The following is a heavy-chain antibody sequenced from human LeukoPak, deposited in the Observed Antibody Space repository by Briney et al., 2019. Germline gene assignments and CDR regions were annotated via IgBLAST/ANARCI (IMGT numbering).Heavy chain of an antibody. Sequence: GESLKISCRGSGYNSNNHWIGWVRQIPGKGLEWMGLIYPGDSDTKYSPSFEGQVTMSVDKSISAAFLQWSSLKASDTAIYYCARGSGSSSWLDPWGQGTLVTVSS. CDR2: IYPGDSDT. D-gene: IGHD3-10*01. CDR1: GYNSNNHW. CDR3: ARGSGSSSWLDP. V-gene: IGHV5-51*01. J-gene: IGHJ5*02.